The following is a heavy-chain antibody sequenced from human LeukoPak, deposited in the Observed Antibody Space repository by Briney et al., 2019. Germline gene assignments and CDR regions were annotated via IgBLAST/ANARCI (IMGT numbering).Heavy chain of an antibody. CDR1: GFTFSSYA. Sequence: PGRSLRLSCAASGFTFSSYAMSWVRQAPGKGLEWVSAISGSGGSTYYADSVKGRFTISRDNSKNTLYLQMNSLRAEDTAVYYCAKSGRGGSYAGFDYWGQGTLVTVSS. J-gene: IGHJ4*02. CDR2: ISGSGGST. CDR3: AKSGRGGSYAGFDY. D-gene: IGHD5-18*01. V-gene: IGHV3-23*01.